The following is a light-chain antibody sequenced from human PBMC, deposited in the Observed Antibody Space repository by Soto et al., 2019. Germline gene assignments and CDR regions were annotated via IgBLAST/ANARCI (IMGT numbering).Light chain of an antibody. J-gene: IGKJ1*01. CDR1: QSVLYSSNNKNY. V-gene: IGKV4-1*01. CDR2: WAS. Sequence: DIVMTQSPDSLAVSLGERATINCKSSQSVLYSSNNKNYLAWYPQKPGQPPKLLIYWASTRESGVPDRFSGSGSGTDFTLTISSLQAEDVAFYYGQQYYSTPPRTFGKGTKVEIK. CDR3: QQYYSTPPRT.